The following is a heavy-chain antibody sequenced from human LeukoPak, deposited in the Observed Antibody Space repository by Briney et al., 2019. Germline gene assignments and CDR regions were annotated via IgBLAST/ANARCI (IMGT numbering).Heavy chain of an antibody. CDR3: ARERYASGGIDY. D-gene: IGHD3-16*01. Sequence: PGGSLRLSCAASGFTLSSYEMNWVRRAPGKGLEWVSYISSSGSTTHYADSVMGRFTISRDNAKNSLYLQMNSLRDEDTAVYYCARERYASGGIDYWGQGTLVTVSS. V-gene: IGHV3-48*03. J-gene: IGHJ4*02. CDR2: ISSSGSTT. CDR1: GFTLSSYE.